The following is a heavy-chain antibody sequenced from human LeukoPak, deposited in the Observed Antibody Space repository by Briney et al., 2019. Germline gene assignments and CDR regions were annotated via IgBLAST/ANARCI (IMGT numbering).Heavy chain of an antibody. J-gene: IGHJ4*02. Sequence: ASVKVSFKASRYTFPSYYMHWVRQAPGQGLEWMGIINPSGGSTSYAQKFQGRVTMTRDTSTSTVYMELSRLRSDDTAVYYCARGLGYYDSSGYSFDYWGQGTLATVSS. CDR2: INPSGGST. CDR3: ARGLGYYDSSGYSFDY. CDR1: RYTFPSYY. D-gene: IGHD3-22*01. V-gene: IGHV1-46*01.